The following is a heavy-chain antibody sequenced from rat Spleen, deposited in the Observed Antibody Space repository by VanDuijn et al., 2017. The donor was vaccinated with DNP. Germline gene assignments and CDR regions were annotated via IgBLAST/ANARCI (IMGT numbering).Heavy chain of an antibody. V-gene: IGHV3-3*01. CDR1: GYSINRSYR. CDR3: ARWPGYNPPYAMDA. J-gene: IGHJ4*01. Sequence: EVQLQESGPGLVKPSQSLSLTCSVTGYSINRSYRWNWIRKFPGNKLEWMGSINSAGTTKYNPSLKSRISITRDTSKNQLFLQVNSVTTEDTATYHCARWPGYNPPYAMDAWGQGTSVTVSS. D-gene: IGHD1-4*01. CDR2: INSAGTT.